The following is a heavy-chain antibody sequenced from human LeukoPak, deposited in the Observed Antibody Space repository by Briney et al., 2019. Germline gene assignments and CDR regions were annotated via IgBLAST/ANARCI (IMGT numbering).Heavy chain of an antibody. CDR3: ARGIIPGVPGTLYYYYYMDV. CDR1: GFTFSSYW. J-gene: IGHJ6*03. CDR2: IDSYGNTT. D-gene: IGHD3-3*01. Sequence: VGSLRLSCAASGFTFSSYWMHWVRQAPGKGLVWVSHIDSYGNTTRYAGSVKGRFTISRDNAKNTLYLQMNSLRAEDTAVYYCARGIIPGVPGTLYYYYYMDVWGKGTTVTVSS. V-gene: IGHV3-74*01.